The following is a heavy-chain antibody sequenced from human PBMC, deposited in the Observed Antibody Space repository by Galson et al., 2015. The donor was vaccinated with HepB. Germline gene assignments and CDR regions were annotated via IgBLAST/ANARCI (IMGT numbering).Heavy chain of an antibody. CDR2: IISGGST. J-gene: IGHJ4*02. Sequence: SLRLSCAASGFTFSTHTMSWVRQAPGKGLEWVSAIISGGSTYYLDSVKGRFTISRDNSKNTLYLQMNSLRVEDTAVYFCARRYSGYFVQWGRGTLVTVSS. CDR3: ARRYSGYFVQ. D-gene: IGHD5-12*01. V-gene: IGHV3-23*01. CDR1: GFTFSTHT.